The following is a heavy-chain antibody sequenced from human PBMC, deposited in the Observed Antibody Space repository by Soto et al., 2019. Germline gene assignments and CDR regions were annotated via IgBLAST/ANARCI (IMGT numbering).Heavy chain of an antibody. D-gene: IGHD2-15*01. J-gene: IGHJ3*02. CDR3: AHRPGYCSGGSCYLFSAFDI. V-gene: IGHV2-5*02. CDR2: IYWDDDK. Sequence: QITLKESGPTLVKPTQTLTLTCTFSGFSLSTSGVGVGWIRQPPGKALEWLALIYWDDDKRYSPSLKSRLTITKDTSKNHVVLTMTNMDPVDTATYYCAHRPGYCSGGSCYLFSAFDIWGQGTMVTVSS. CDR1: GFSLSTSGVG.